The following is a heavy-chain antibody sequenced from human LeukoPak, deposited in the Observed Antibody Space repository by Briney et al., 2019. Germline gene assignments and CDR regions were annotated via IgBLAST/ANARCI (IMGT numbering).Heavy chain of an antibody. CDR3: VRDRGSYRPIDY. CDR2: ISYTGTYI. CDR1: AFSLNTYN. V-gene: IGHV3-21*04. D-gene: IGHD1-26*01. Sequence: GGSLRLSCAASAFSLNTYNMNWVRQAPGKGLEWVSSISYTGTYIYYADSVKGRFTISRDNAQNSLYLQMNSLRVEDTAVYYCVRDRGSYRPIDYWGQGTLVTVSS. J-gene: IGHJ4*02.